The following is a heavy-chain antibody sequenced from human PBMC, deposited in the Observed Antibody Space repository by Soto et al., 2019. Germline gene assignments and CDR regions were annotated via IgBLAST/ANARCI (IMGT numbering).Heavy chain of an antibody. CDR1: GGSFSDYY. Sequence: SETLSLTCAVYGGSFSDYYWSWIRQPPGKGLEWIGEINHSGSTNHNPSLKSRVTISVDTSKNQVSLKLRSVTAADTAVYYCAKAGFWISGVATERGSDPGGKGTLVTVSS. CDR2: INHSGST. D-gene: IGHD3-3*01. J-gene: IGHJ5*02. CDR3: AKAGFWISGVATERGSDP. V-gene: IGHV4-34*01.